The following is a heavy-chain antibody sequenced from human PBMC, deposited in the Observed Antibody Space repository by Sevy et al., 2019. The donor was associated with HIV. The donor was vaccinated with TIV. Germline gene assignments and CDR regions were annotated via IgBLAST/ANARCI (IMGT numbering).Heavy chain of an antibody. CDR3: ARGLVTMVRGVPSLRDY. CDR1: GYTFTSYD. J-gene: IGHJ4*02. CDR2: MNPSSGNT. D-gene: IGHD3-10*01. V-gene: IGHV1-8*01. Sequence: ASVKVSCKASGYTFTSYDINWVRQATGQGLEWMGWMNPSSGNTGYAQKFQGRVTMTRNTSISTAYMELSSLRSEDTAVYYCARGLVTMVRGVPSLRDYWGQGTLVTVSS.